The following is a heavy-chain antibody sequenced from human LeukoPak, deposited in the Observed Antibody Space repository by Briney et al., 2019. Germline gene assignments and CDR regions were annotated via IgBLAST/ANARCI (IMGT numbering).Heavy chain of an antibody. D-gene: IGHD3-16*01. CDR1: GGSIKSNNW. Sequence: SETLSLTCAVSGGSIKSNNWWSWVRQPPGKGLEWIGEIYHSGSTNYNPSLESRVTVSVDKSKNQFALDLSSVTAADTAVYYCAKSGDYLWDYWGQGTLVTVSS. J-gene: IGHJ4*02. V-gene: IGHV4-4*02. CDR2: IYHSGST. CDR3: AKSGDYLWDY.